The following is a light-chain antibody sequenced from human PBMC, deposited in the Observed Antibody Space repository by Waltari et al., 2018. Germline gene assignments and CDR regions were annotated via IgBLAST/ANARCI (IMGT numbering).Light chain of an antibody. CDR3: ASYTSTNTVI. V-gene: IGLV2-14*03. CDR1: SSAIGGYHY. J-gene: IGLJ2*01. Sequence: QSALTQPASVSASPGQSITISCTGTSSAIGGYHYVSWYQQRPGKVPKLMIYDVARWPSGVSNRFSGSKSGNTASLTISGLQAEDEADYYCASYTSTNTVIFGGGTKVTVL. CDR2: DVA.